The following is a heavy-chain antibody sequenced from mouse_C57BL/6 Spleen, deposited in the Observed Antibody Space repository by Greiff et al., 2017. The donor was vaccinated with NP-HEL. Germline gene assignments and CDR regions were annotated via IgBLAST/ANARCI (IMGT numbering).Heavy chain of an antibody. CDR1: GYTFTSYW. J-gene: IGHJ2*01. D-gene: IGHD1-1*01. CDR2: IDPSDSYT. CDR3: ARRALITTVVYFDY. V-gene: IGHV1-69*01. Sequence: QVQLQQPGAELVMPGASVKLSCKASGYTFTSYWMHWVKQRPGQGLEWIGEIDPSDSYTNYNQKFKGKSTLTVDKSSSTAYMQLSSLTSEDSAVYYCARRALITTVVYFDYWGQGTTLTVSS.